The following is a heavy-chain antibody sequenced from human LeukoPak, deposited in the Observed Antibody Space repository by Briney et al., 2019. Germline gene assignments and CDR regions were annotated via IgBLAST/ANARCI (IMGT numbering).Heavy chain of an antibody. J-gene: IGHJ4*02. Sequence: PGGSLRLSRAASGFTFSSHAMSWVRQAPGKGLEWVSGISGSGGSTYYADSVKGRFTISRDNSRNTLYLQMNSPRAEDTAVYYCAILPGYSSGWYEVNYWGQGTLVTVSS. CDR1: GFTFSSHA. CDR3: AILPGYSSGWYEVNY. D-gene: IGHD6-13*01. CDR2: ISGSGGST. V-gene: IGHV3-23*01.